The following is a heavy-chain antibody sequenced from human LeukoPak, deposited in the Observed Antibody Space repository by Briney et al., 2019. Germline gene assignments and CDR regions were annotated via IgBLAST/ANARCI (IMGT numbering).Heavy chain of an antibody. V-gene: IGHV3-23*01. CDR2: ITGAGSST. CDR3: ARKVAVAMDLDY. Sequence: GGSLRLSCAASGFTFQRYGMTWVRQVPGKGLEWVSSITGAGSSTKYADSVNGRFTISRDNSKNTLSLQMTGLRAEDTAVYYCARKVAVAMDLDYWGQGTLVTVSS. D-gene: IGHD5-18*01. J-gene: IGHJ4*02. CDR1: GFTFQRYG.